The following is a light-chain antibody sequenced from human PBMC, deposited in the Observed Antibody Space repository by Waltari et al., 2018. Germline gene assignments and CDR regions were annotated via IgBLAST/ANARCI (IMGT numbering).Light chain of an antibody. CDR2: SVS. V-gene: IGKV1-12*01. CDR1: QDINGC. CDR3: LQAFNFPLT. Sequence: DIKMTQSPSSVSVSVGDRVTITCRASQDINGCLAWYQQKPGKAPRVLIYSVSNLQDGVPSRFSGSASGTDFSLTITNLQPEDFATYYCLQAFNFPLTFGGGTKVEMK. J-gene: IGKJ4*01.